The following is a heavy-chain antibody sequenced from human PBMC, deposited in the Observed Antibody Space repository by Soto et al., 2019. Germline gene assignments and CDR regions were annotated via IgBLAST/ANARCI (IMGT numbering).Heavy chain of an antibody. CDR1: GGTFRTSA. CDR2: IMPVFPTP. Sequence: GASVKVSCKTSGGTFRTSAISWVRQAPGQGLEWMGGIMPVFPTPDYAQKLQGRVTITADESTGTAYMELSSLRSEDTAVYYCARDKDRQQLGGNYYYIMDVWGQGTTVTVSS. CDR3: ARDKDRQQLGGNYYYIMDV. J-gene: IGHJ6*01. D-gene: IGHD3-3*02. V-gene: IGHV1-69*13.